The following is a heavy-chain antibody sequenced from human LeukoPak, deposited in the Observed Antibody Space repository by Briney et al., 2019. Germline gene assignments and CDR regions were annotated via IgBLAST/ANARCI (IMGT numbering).Heavy chain of an antibody. CDR2: ISYDGSNK. CDR3: VRSVDSSGYYPYYFDY. J-gene: IGHJ4*02. Sequence: GGSLRLSCAASGFTFSSYAMHWVRQAPGKGLEWVAVISYDGSNKYYADSVKGRFTISRDISKNTLYLQMNSLRAEDTAVYYCVRSVDSSGYYPYYFDYWGQGTLVTVSS. V-gene: IGHV3-30-3*01. CDR1: GFTFSSYA. D-gene: IGHD3-22*01.